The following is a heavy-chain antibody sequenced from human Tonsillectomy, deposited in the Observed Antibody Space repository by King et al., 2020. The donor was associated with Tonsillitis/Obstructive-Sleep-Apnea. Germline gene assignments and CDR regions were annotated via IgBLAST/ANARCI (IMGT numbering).Heavy chain of an antibody. D-gene: IGHD4-17*01. Sequence: QLVQSGAEVKKPGESVKISCKGSGYKFSTYWIGWVRQMPGKGLEWVGIIYAGDSDTRYSPSFQGQVNISADKSISTAYLQWSSLKASDTAMYYCALGTTVNTLGAFDIWGQGTMVTVSS. CDR3: ALGTTVNTLGAFDI. CDR1: GYKFSTYW. CDR2: IYAGDSDT. V-gene: IGHV5-51*03. J-gene: IGHJ3*02.